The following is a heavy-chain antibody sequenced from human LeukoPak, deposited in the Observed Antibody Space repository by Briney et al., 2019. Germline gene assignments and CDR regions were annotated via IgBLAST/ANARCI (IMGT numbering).Heavy chain of an antibody. J-gene: IGHJ3*02. CDR1: GFTFSTYA. D-gene: IGHD2-15*01. V-gene: IGHV3-30*01. CDR3: ARDYHCSGGRCYDDAFDI. Sequence: GGSPRLSCAASGFTFSTYAIHWVRQAPGKGLDWVALISHDDRNKYYADSVKGRFTISRDSSKNTLYLQMNSLRAEDTAVYYCARDYHCSGGRCYDDAFDIWGQGTMVTVSS. CDR2: ISHDDRNK.